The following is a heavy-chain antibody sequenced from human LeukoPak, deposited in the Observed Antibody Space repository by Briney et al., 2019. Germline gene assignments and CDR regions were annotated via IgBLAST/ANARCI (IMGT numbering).Heavy chain of an antibody. D-gene: IGHD2-15*01. CDR1: GGSISSYY. V-gene: IGHV4-4*07. CDR3: ARTKYDSFTYYFDY. J-gene: IGHJ4*02. CDR2: IYTSGST. Sequence: PSETLSLTCTVSGGSISSYYWSWIRQPAGKGLEWIGRIYTSGSTNYNPSLKSRVTMSVDTSKNQFSLKLSSVTAADTAVYYCARTKYDSFTYYFDYWGQGTLVTVSS.